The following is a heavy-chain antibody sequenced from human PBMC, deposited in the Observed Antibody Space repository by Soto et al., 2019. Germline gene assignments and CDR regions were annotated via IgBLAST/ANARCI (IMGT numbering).Heavy chain of an antibody. CDR1: GFTFSSYG. V-gene: IGHV3-30*18. CDR3: AKGVYYDSSGYHDN. CDR2: ISYDGSDY. D-gene: IGHD3-22*01. Sequence: QVQLVESGGGVVQPGRSLRLSCAASGFTFSSYGMHWVRQAPGKGLEWVALISYDGSDYDYADSVKGRFTVSRDNSENTRYLQMNRLTAEDTAVYYCAKGVYYDSSGYHDNWGQGTLVTVSS. J-gene: IGHJ4*02.